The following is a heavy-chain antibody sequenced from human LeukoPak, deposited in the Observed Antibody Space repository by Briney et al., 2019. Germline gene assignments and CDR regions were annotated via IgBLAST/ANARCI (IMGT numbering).Heavy chain of an antibody. Sequence: SETLSLTCTVSGGSISSGGYYWSWIRQHPGKGLEWIGYIYYSGSTYYNPSLKSRVTISVDTSMNQFSLKLSSVTAADTAVYYCASWPVPAAEETFDYWGQGTLVTVSS. CDR2: IYYSGST. CDR3: ASWPVPAAEETFDY. J-gene: IGHJ4*02. CDR1: GGSISSGGYY. D-gene: IGHD2-2*01. V-gene: IGHV4-31*03.